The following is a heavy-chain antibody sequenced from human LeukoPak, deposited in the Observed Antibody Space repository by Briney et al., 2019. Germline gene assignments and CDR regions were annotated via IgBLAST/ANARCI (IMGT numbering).Heavy chain of an antibody. CDR1: GYTLTELS. CDR2: FDPEDGET. D-gene: IGHD6-13*01. V-gene: IGHV1-24*01. J-gene: IGHJ3*02. Sequence: ASVKVSCKVSGYTLTELSMHWVRQAPGQGLEWMGGFDPEDGETIYAQKFQGRVTMTEDTSTDTAYMELSSLRSEDTAVYYCATGGYSSSWYVAFDIWGQGTMVTVSS. CDR3: ATGGYSSSWYVAFDI.